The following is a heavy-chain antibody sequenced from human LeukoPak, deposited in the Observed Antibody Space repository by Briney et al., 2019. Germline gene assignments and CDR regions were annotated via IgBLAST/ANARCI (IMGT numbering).Heavy chain of an antibody. V-gene: IGHV3-23*01. D-gene: IGHD2-15*01. J-gene: IGHJ5*02. CDR3: AKDVGYCSGGTCYSGRNWFDP. Sequence: GGSLRLSCAASGFTFSSYAMSWVRQAPGKGLEWVSAICGSGRSTFYADSVKGRFTISRDNSKSTLYLQMNSLRAEDTAVYYCAKDVGYCSGGTCYSGRNWFDPWGQGTLVTVSS. CDR2: ICGSGRST. CDR1: GFTFSSYA.